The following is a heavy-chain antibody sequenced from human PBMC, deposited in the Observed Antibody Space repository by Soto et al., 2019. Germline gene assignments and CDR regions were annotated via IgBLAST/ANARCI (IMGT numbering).Heavy chain of an antibody. D-gene: IGHD2-2*01. CDR1: GSTFSSYG. CDR2: IWYDGNNK. Sequence: PGGSLRLSCAASGSTFSSYGMHWFRQAPGKGLEWVAVIWYDGNNKYYADSVKGRFTISRDNSKNTLYLQMNSLRAEDTAVYYCAREGGFVVVPAATYGMDVWGQGTTVTVSS. CDR3: AREGGFVVVPAATYGMDV. V-gene: IGHV3-33*01. J-gene: IGHJ6*02.